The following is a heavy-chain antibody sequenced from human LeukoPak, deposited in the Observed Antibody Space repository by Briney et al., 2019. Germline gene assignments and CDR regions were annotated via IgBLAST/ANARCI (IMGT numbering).Heavy chain of an antibody. CDR3: GTTPYNVGDIDH. Sequence: GGSLRLSCAASGFTFSSYWMSWVRQAPGKGLEGVAIINQDGSEKYYVDSVKGRFTISRDNAKNSLYLQMNSLRAEDTAVYYCGTTPYNVGDIDHWGQGTLVTVSS. V-gene: IGHV3-7*01. D-gene: IGHD3-10*02. CDR2: INQDGSEK. CDR1: GFTFSSYW. J-gene: IGHJ4*02.